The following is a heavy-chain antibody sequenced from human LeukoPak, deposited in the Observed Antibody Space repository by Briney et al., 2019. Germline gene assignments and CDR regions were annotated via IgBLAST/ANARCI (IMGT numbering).Heavy chain of an antibody. CDR1: GFTFSTYW. CDR3: AKDSAAIVEGDAFDI. CDR2: ISWNSGSI. Sequence: PGGSLRLSCAASGFTFSTYWIHWVRQAPGKGLEWVSGISWNSGSIGYADSVKGRFTISRDNAKNSLYLQMNSLRAEDMALYYCAKDSAAIVEGDAFDIWGQGTMVTVSS. J-gene: IGHJ3*02. V-gene: IGHV3-9*03. D-gene: IGHD2-2*01.